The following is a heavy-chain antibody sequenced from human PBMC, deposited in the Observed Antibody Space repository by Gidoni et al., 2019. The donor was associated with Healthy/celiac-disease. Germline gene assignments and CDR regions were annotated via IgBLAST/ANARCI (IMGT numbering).Heavy chain of an antibody. V-gene: IGHV4-61*02. D-gene: IGHD1-1*01. J-gene: IGHJ6*02. Sequence: YNHSLTSPVTISVDTSKNQFSLKLNSVTAADTAVYYCARVGRYDDGGGMDVWGQGTTVTVSS. CDR3: ARVGRYDDGGGMDV.